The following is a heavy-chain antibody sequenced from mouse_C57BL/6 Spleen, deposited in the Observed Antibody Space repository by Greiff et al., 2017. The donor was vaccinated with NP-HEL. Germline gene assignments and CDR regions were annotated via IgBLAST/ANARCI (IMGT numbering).Heavy chain of an antibody. J-gene: IGHJ2*01. CDR2: TNPTNGRT. Sequence: QVQLQQPGAELVKAGASVKMSCKASGYTFTSYWMHWVKQRLGQGLEWFAETNPTNGRTYYNEKFKIKATLTVDKSSSTAYMLLSGPTFEDSAVYYCARIKKIVATYFDDWGQGTTLTVSS. D-gene: IGHD1-1*01. V-gene: IGHV1S81*02. CDR3: ARIKKIVATYFDD. CDR1: GYTFTSYW.